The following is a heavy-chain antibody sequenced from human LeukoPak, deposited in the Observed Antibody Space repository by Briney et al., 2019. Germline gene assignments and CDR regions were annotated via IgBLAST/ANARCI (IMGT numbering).Heavy chain of an antibody. V-gene: IGHV1-69*13. CDR2: IIPIFGTA. CDR1: GGTFSSYA. Sequence: GASVKVSCKASGGTFSSYAISWVRQAPGQGLEWMGGIIPIFGTANYAQKFQGRVTITADESTSTAYMELSSLRSEDTAVYYCARGANLWFGELSSNYNWFDPWGQGTLVTVSS. CDR3: ARGANLWFGELSSNYNWFDP. J-gene: IGHJ5*02. D-gene: IGHD3-10*01.